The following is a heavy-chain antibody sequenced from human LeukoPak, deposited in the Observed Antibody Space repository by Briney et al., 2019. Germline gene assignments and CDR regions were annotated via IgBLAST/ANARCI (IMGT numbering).Heavy chain of an antibody. J-gene: IGHJ4*02. CDR1: GGSISSYY. Sequence: SETLSLTCTVSGGSISSYYWGWIRQPPGKGLEWIGSIYYSGSTYYNPSLKSRVTISVDTSKNQFSLKLSSVTAADTAVYYCARLAGDYGDYFDYWGQGTLVTVSS. V-gene: IGHV4-39*01. CDR2: IYYSGST. D-gene: IGHD4-17*01. CDR3: ARLAGDYGDYFDY.